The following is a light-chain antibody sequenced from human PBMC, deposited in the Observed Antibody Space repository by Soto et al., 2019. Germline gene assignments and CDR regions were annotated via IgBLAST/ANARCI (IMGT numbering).Light chain of an antibody. CDR1: SXDVGGYNY. Sequence: QSVLTQPASVSGSPGQSITISCTGTSXDVGGYNYVCWYQQRPGKAPKLMIYEVSNRPSGVSRRFSGSKSGNTASLTISGLQTEDEADYYCSSYTGGSTLYVFGTGTKVTVL. CDR3: SSYTGGSTLYV. J-gene: IGLJ1*01. V-gene: IGLV2-14*01. CDR2: EVS.